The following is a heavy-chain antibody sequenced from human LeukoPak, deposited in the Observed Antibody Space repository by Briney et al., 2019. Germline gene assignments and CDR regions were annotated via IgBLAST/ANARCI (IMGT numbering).Heavy chain of an antibody. CDR1: GGTFSSYA. CDR2: IIPIFGTA. CDR3: ARDTSSSHEMIVFDY. D-gene: IGHD6-6*01. V-gene: IGHV1-69*05. J-gene: IGHJ4*02. Sequence: SVKVSCKASGGTFSSYAISWVRQAPGQGLEWMGRIIPIFGTANYAQKFQGRVTITTDESTSTAYMELSSLRSEDTAVYYCARDTSSSHEMIVFDYWGQGTQVTVSS.